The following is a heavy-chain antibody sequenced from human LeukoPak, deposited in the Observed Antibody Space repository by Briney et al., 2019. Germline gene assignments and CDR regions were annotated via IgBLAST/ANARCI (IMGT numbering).Heavy chain of an antibody. CDR2: IYPGDSDT. D-gene: IGHD1-26*01. Sequence: GESLKISGKGSGYSFTSYWIGWVRQMPGTGLGWMENIYPGDSDTRYSSSFQRQVTISADKSTSTAYLQWSSLKASDTAMYYCARGSGSYFDYWGQGTLVTVSS. V-gene: IGHV5-51*01. J-gene: IGHJ4*02. CDR3: ARGSGSYFDY. CDR1: GYSFTSYW.